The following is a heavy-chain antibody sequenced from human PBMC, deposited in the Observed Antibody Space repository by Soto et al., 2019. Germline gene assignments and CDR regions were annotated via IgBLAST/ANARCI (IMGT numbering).Heavy chain of an antibody. CDR2: INPRGTT. D-gene: IGHD1-26*01. CDR1: GGSVSGYI. V-gene: IGHV4-34*01. Sequence: XETLSLPCGDYGGSVSGYIWSWVRQPPGKGLEWIGEINPRGTTNYNPSLTSRVNISIDKSENQFSLRLSAVTAADTAVYYCARDELIPGSPGVSGYFDVWARGTLVTVSS. J-gene: IGHJ2*01. CDR3: ARDELIPGSPGVSGYFDV.